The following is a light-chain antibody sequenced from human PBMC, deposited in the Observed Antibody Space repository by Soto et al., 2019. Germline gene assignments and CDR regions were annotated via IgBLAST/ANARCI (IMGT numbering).Light chain of an antibody. CDR1: QGLSSW. CDR2: AAS. CDR3: QQANSFPLT. J-gene: IGKJ4*01. Sequence: DIQMTQSPSSVSASVGDRVTITCRASQGLSSWLAWYQQKPGKAPKLLIYAASSLRSGVPSRFSGSGSVTDFTLTISSLQTEDFATYYCQQANSFPLTVGGGTKVEIK. V-gene: IGKV1-12*01.